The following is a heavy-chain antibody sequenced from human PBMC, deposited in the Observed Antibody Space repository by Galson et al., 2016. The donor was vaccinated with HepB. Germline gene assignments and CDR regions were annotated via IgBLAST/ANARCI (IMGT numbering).Heavy chain of an antibody. Sequence: SLRLSCAASGFSFSSYWMSWVRQAPGKGLEWVANINQVGREKYYVDSVKGRFTISRDNAKNSLYLQTNTLRAEDTAVYYCARDFATITLVRGVSDFPFDYWGQGILVTVSS. V-gene: IGHV3-7*01. J-gene: IGHJ4*02. CDR1: GFSFSSYW. CDR3: ARDFATITLVRGVSDFPFDY. CDR2: INQVGREK. D-gene: IGHD3-10*01.